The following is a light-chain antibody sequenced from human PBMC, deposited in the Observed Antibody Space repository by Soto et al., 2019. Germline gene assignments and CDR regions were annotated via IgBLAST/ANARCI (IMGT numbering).Light chain of an antibody. V-gene: IGKV1-27*01. CDR2: AAS. CDR3: QKYNSAPLL. Sequence: DIQMTQSPSSLSASVGDRVTITCRASQGISTYLAWYQQKPGKVPKLLIYAASTLQSGVPSRFSGSGSGTDFTLTISSLQPEDVATYYCQKYNSAPLLFGGGTKVEIK. J-gene: IGKJ4*01. CDR1: QGISTY.